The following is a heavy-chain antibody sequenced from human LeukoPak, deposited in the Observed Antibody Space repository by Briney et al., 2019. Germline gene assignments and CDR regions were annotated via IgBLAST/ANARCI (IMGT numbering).Heavy chain of an antibody. CDR3: AREYYDFWSGYYMDNWFDP. V-gene: IGHV1-18*01. D-gene: IGHD3-3*01. CDR1: GFTFMRHG. J-gene: IGHJ5*02. Sequence: ASVKVSCKASGFTFMRHGITWVRQAPGQGLEWMGWISAYSGYTNQPQRLQGRVTLTTDTSTNTAYMELRSLRFDDTAVYYCAREYYDFWSGYYMDNWFDPWGQGTLVTVSS. CDR2: ISAYSGYT.